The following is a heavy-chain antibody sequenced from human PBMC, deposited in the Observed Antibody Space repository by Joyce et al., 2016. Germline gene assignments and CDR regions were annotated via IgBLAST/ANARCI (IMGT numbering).Heavy chain of an antibody. V-gene: IGHV4-61*02. Sequence: QVQLQESGPGLVKPSQTLSLTCTVSGGSISSGDYYWSWIRQPAGKGLEWIGRIYTSRKTNYNPSLKRRVTISVDSSKNQFSLKLSSVTAADTAVYYCARESRWFASFDYWGQGTLVTVSS. CDR1: GGSISSGDYY. D-gene: IGHD3-10*01. CDR2: IYTSRKT. CDR3: ARESRWFASFDY. J-gene: IGHJ4*02.